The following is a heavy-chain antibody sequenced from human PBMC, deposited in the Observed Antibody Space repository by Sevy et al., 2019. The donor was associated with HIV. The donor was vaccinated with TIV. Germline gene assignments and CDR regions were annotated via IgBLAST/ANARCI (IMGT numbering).Heavy chain of an antibody. CDR2: IYTTGST. J-gene: IGHJ4*02. D-gene: IGHD3-22*01. CDR1: GGSISSYY. V-gene: IGHV4-4*07. Sequence: SETLSLTCTVSGGSISSYYWSWIRQPAGKGLEWIGRIYTTGSTNYNPSLKSRVTMSVDTSKNQFSLKLSSVTAADTAVYYCARVIEYYYDSSGGRFIYFDYWGQGTLVTVSS. CDR3: ARVIEYYYDSSGGRFIYFDY.